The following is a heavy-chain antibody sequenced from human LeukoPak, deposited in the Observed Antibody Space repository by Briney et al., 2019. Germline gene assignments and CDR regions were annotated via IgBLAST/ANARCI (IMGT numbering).Heavy chain of an antibody. CDR3: ARVGVGYDYVWGSYRPPAFDI. J-gene: IGHJ3*02. Sequence: ASVTVSCKASGYTFTSYGISWVRQAPGQGLEWMGWISAYNGNTNYAQKLQGRVTMTTDTSTSTAYMELRSLRSDDTAVYYCARVGVGYDYVWGSYRPPAFDIWGQGTMVTVSP. V-gene: IGHV1-18*01. CDR2: ISAYNGNT. D-gene: IGHD3-16*02. CDR1: GYTFTSYG.